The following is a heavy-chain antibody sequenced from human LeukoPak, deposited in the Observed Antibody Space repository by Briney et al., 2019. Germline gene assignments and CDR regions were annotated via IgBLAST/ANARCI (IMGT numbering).Heavy chain of an antibody. Sequence: ASVKVSYKASGYNLTGYYMHWVRQAPGQGLEWMGRINPNSGGTKYAQKFRGRVTMTRDTSISTAYMELSRLRSDDTAVYYCARDFSSGWYPKDVFDIWGQGTMVTVSS. J-gene: IGHJ3*02. CDR3: ARDFSSGWYPKDVFDI. D-gene: IGHD6-19*01. V-gene: IGHV1-2*06. CDR1: GYNLTGYY. CDR2: INPNSGGT.